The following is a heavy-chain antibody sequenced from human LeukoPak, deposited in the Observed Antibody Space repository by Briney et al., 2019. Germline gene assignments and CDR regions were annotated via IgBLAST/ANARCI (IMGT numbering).Heavy chain of an antibody. J-gene: IGHJ4*02. V-gene: IGHV4-61*01. CDR1: GGSVSSGSYY. CDR3: ARVHSGSYYVDY. D-gene: IGHD1-26*01. Sequence: SETLSLTCTVSGGSVSSGSYYWSWTRQPPGKGLEWIGYIYYSGSTNYNPSLKSRVTISVDTSKNQFSLKLSSVTAADTAVYYCARVHSGSYYVDYWGQGTLVTVSS. CDR2: IYYSGST.